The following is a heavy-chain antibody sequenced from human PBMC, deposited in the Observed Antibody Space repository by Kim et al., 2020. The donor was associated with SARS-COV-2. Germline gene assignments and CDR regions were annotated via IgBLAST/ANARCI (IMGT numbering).Heavy chain of an antibody. CDR2: ISYDGRYK. CDR1: GFSFSNYA. Sequence: GGSLRLSCAASGFSFSNYAMHWVRQAPGKGLEWVAVISYDGRYKYYADSVKGRFTTSRDNSRDTLYLQMNSLTAEDRAVYYCARSDYYGSGSKFDYWGQGTLVTVSS. CDR3: ARSDYYGSGSKFDY. D-gene: IGHD3-10*01. V-gene: IGHV3-30*04. J-gene: IGHJ4*02.